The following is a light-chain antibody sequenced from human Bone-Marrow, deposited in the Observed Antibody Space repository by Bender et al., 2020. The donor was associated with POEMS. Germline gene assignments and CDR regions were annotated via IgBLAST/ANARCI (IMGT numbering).Light chain of an antibody. CDR1: SSDVGGYNY. Sequence: QSALTQPRSVSGSPGQSVTISCTGTSSDVGGYNYVSWYQQHPGKAPKLMIYDVSNRPSGVSNRFSGSKSGNTASLTISGLQAEDEADYFCSSYTTGTTWVFGGGTKVTVL. CDR2: DVS. J-gene: IGLJ3*02. V-gene: IGLV2-14*01. CDR3: SSYTTGTTWV.